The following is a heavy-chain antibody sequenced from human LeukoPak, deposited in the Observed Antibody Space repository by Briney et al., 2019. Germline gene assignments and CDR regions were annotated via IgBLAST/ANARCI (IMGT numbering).Heavy chain of an antibody. J-gene: IGHJ4*02. Sequence: GASVKVSCKASGYTFTSYYMHWVRQAPGQGLEWMGRINPNSGGTNYAQKLQGRVTMTRDTSISTAYMELSRLRSDDTAVYYCARDLDGLWWLVYWGQGTLVTVSS. CDR2: INPNSGGT. CDR3: ARDLDGLWWLVY. V-gene: IGHV1-2*06. D-gene: IGHD3-9*01. CDR1: GYTFTSYY.